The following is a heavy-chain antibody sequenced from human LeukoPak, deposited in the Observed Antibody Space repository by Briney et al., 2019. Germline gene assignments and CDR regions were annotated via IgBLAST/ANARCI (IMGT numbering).Heavy chain of an antibody. V-gene: IGHV4-39*01. Sequence: ASETLSLTCAVSGGSISSSSYYWGWIRQPPGKGLEWIGSIYYSGSTYYNPSLKSRVTISVDTSKNQFSLKLSSVTAADTAVYYCARQVGAGGYYFDYWGQGTLVTVSS. CDR2: IYYSGST. CDR3: ARQVGAGGYYFDY. CDR1: GGSISSSSYY. D-gene: IGHD1-26*01. J-gene: IGHJ4*02.